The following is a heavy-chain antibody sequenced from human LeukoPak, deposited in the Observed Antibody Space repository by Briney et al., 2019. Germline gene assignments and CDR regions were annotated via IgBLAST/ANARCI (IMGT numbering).Heavy chain of an antibody. Sequence: SVKVSCKASGGTFSSYAISWVRQAPGQGLEWMGGIIPIFGTANYAQKFQGRVTITTDETTSTAYMELSSLRSEDTAVYYCARDTPYSNYKNNDYYYYYMDVWGKGTTVTVS. CDR2: IIPIFGTA. D-gene: IGHD4-11*01. CDR3: ARDTPYSNYKNNDYYYYYMDV. CDR1: GGTFSSYA. J-gene: IGHJ6*03. V-gene: IGHV1-69*05.